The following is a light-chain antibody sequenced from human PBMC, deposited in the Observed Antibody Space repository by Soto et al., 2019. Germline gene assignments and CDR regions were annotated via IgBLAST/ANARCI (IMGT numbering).Light chain of an antibody. J-gene: IGLJ1*01. CDR1: SSDVGSYNL. CDR3: CSYAGSSTWV. Sequence: QSALTQPASVSGSPGQSITISCTGTSSDVGSYNLVSWHQQHPGKAPKLMIYEGSKRPSGVSNRFSGSKSGNTASLTISGLQAEDEADYYCCSYAGSSTWVFGTGTKLTVL. V-gene: IGLV2-23*01. CDR2: EGS.